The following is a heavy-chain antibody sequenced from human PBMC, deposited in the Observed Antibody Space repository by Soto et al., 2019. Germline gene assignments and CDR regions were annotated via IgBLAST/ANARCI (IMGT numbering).Heavy chain of an antibody. V-gene: IGHV3-21*01. Sequence: EVQLVESGGGLVKPGGSLRLSCAASGFTFSSYSMNWVRQAPGKGLEWVSSISSSSSYIYYADSVKGRFTISRDNAKNSLYLQMNSLRAEDTAVYYCERDPYNWNDVGDYWGQGTLVTVSS. CDR3: ERDPYNWNDVGDY. CDR2: ISSSSSYI. D-gene: IGHD1-1*01. J-gene: IGHJ4*02. CDR1: GFTFSSYS.